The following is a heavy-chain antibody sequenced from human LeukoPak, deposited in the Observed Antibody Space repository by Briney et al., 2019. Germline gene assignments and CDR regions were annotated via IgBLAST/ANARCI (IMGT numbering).Heavy chain of an antibody. D-gene: IGHD3-22*01. V-gene: IGHV4-34*01. Sequence: SETLSLTCAVYGGSFSGYYWSWIRQPPGKGLEWIGEINHSGSTNYNPSLKSRVTISVDTSKNQFSLKLSSVTAADTAVYYCARGHNYYDSSGYGQNYCGMDVWGQGTTVTVSS. J-gene: IGHJ6*02. CDR3: ARGHNYYDSSGYGQNYCGMDV. CDR2: INHSGST. CDR1: GGSFSGYY.